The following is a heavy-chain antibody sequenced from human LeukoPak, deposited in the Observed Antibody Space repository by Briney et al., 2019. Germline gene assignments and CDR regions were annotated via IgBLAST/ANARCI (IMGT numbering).Heavy chain of an antibody. D-gene: IGHD3-22*01. CDR1: GGSISSYY. CDR2: IDTSGGT. V-gene: IGHV4-4*07. J-gene: IGHJ4*02. Sequence: SETLSLTCTVSGGSISSYYWSWIRQPAGKGLEWIGRIDTSGGTNYNPSLKSRVTMSVDTSKNQFSLKLSSVTAADTAVYYCARDRPVYYDSSGYYPYYFDYWGQGTLVTVSS. CDR3: ARDRPVYYDSSGYYPYYFDY.